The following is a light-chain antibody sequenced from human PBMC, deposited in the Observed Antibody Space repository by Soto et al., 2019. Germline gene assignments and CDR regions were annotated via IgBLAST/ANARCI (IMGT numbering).Light chain of an antibody. Sequence: EIVLTQSPGTLSLSPGERATLSCRASQSVDSIYLAWYQQKPAQAPRLLMYGASSRATGVPDRFSGSGSGTDFTLTISRLEPEDFAMYYCQQYGGSPLLTFGQGTRLEI. CDR3: QQYGGSPLLT. CDR1: QSVDSIY. CDR2: GAS. V-gene: IGKV3-20*01. J-gene: IGKJ5*01.